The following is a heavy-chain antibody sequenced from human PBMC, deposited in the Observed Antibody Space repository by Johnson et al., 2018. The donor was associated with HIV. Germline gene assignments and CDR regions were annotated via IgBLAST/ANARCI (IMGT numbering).Heavy chain of an antibody. CDR3: AKTRMGGILDAFDL. CDR1: GFTVSSNY. Sequence: VQLVESGGGVVQPGGSLRLSCAASGFTVSSNYMSWVRQAPGKGLEWVSVIYSGGSTYYVDSVKGRFTISRDNSKNTLDLQMNSLTIEDTAVFYCAKTRMGGILDAFDLWGQGTMVIVS. J-gene: IGHJ3*01. CDR2: IYSGGST. V-gene: IGHV3-66*02. D-gene: IGHD3-10*01.